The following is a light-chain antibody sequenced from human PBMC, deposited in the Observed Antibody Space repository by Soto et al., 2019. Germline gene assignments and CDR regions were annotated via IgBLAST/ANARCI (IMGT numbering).Light chain of an antibody. CDR2: EVS. J-gene: IGLJ2*01. V-gene: IGLV2-14*01. CDR3: SSYTSSNTPVV. CDR1: NRDVGGYNY. Sequence: QSVLTQPASVSGSPGQSITISCTGTNRDVGGYNYVSWYQQHPGKAPKLMIYEVSNRPSGVSNRFSGYKSGHTASLTISGLQAEDEADYYGSSYTSSNTPVVFGGGTKLT.